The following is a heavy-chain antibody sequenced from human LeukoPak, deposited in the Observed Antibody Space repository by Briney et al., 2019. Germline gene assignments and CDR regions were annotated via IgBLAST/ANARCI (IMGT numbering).Heavy chain of an antibody. CDR2: INNSGST. CDR3: AKDRPGSGSYYNLGSPDY. D-gene: IGHD3-10*01. Sequence: SETLSLTCAVYGGSFSGYYWSWIRQPPGKGLEWIGEINNSGSTNYNPSLKSRVTISVDTSKNHFSLKLTSVTAADTAVYYCAKDRPGSGSYYNLGSPDYWGQGTLVTVSS. J-gene: IGHJ4*02. V-gene: IGHV4-34*01. CDR1: GGSFSGYY.